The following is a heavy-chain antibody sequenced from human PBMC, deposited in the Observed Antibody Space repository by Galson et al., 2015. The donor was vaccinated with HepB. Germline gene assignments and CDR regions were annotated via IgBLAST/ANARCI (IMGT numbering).Heavy chain of an antibody. CDR2: IIPIFGTA. J-gene: IGHJ3*02. CDR1: GCTFSSYA. V-gene: IGHV1-69*13. CDR3: AGLGGSDYYASQGGAFDI. D-gene: IGHD3-22*01. Sequence: SVKVSCKASGCTFSSYAISWVRQAPGQGLEWMGGIIPIFGTANYAQKFQGRVTITADASTSTAYMELSSLRSEDTAVYYCAGLGGSDYYASQGGAFDIWGQGTMVTVSS.